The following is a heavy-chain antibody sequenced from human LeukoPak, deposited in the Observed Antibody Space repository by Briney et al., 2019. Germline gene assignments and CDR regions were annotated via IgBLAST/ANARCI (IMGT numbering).Heavy chain of an antibody. CDR2: IYWDEDK. CDR3: ARSPYYDILTGSRGTFDY. V-gene: IGHV2-5*02. Sequence: SGPTLVKPTQTLTLTCTFSGFSFSTSGVGVGWIRQPPGKALEWLAVIYWDEDKRYRPSLKSRLTITKDPSKNQVVLTMTNMDPVDTATYYCARSPYYDILTGSRGTFDYWGRGILVTVSS. CDR1: GFSFSTSGVG. D-gene: IGHD3-9*01. J-gene: IGHJ4*02.